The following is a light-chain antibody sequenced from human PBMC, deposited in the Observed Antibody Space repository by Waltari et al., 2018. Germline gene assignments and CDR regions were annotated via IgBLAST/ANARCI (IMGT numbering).Light chain of an antibody. CDR3: QQHNSYSYT. V-gene: IGKV1-5*03. CDR2: KAS. CDR1: QSVSSW. J-gene: IGKJ2*01. Sequence: DIQMTQSLSTRSASVGDGVTITCRASQSVSSWLAWYQQKPGRAPKLLNYKASTLHTGVPARFSGSGYGTEFTLTINSLQPDDFATYYCQQHNSYSYTFGQGTNLEIK.